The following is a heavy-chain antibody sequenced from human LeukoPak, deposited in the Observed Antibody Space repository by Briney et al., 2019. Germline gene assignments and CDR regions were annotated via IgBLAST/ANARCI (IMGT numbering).Heavy chain of an antibody. D-gene: IGHD3-10*01. Sequence: SETLSLTCTVSGGSISSYYWSWIRQPAGKGLEWIGRIYTSGSTNYNPSLKSRVTMSVETSKNQFSLKLSSVTAADTAVYYCARVVPDVLLWFGEPTSRFWFDPWGQGTLVTVSS. V-gene: IGHV4-4*07. J-gene: IGHJ5*02. CDR1: GGSISSYY. CDR2: IYTSGST. CDR3: ARVVPDVLLWFGEPTSRFWFDP.